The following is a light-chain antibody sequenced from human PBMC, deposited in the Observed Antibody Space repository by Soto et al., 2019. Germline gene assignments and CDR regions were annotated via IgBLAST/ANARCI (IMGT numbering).Light chain of an antibody. CDR3: QQYDTHHPFT. CDR2: DAS. Sequence: DIQMTQSPSSLSASVGDRVTITCQASQDISNYLNWYQQKPAKAPKLLIYDASKLETGVASRFSGSGSGTDFTFTITSLQPEDIATYYYQQYDTHHPFTFGGGTKVEIK. V-gene: IGKV1-33*01. CDR1: QDISNY. J-gene: IGKJ4*02.